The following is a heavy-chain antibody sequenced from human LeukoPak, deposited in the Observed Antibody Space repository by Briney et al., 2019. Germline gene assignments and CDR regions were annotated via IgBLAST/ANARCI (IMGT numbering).Heavy chain of an antibody. Sequence: SETLSLTCAVYGGSFSGYYWSWIRQPPGKGLEWIGEINHSGSTNYNPSLKSRVTISVDTSKNQFSLKLSSVTAADTAVYYCARTWVYYDSSGYPHWGQGTLVTVSS. J-gene: IGHJ4*02. D-gene: IGHD3-22*01. CDR2: INHSGST. CDR1: GGSFSGYY. CDR3: ARTWVYYDSSGYPH. V-gene: IGHV4-34*01.